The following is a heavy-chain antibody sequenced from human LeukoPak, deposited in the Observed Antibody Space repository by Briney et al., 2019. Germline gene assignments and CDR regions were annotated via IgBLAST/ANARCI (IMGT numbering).Heavy chain of an antibody. V-gene: IGHV3-9*01. CDR2: ISWNSGSI. D-gene: IGHD6-13*01. J-gene: IGHJ3*02. Sequence: GGSLRLSCAASGFTFDDYAMHWVRQAPGKGLEWVSGISWNSGSIGYADSVKGRFTISRDNAKNSLYPQMNSLRAEDTALYYCAKDPAKFYSSSSSFDIWGQGTMVTVSS. CDR1: GFTFDDYA. CDR3: AKDPAKFYSSSSSFDI.